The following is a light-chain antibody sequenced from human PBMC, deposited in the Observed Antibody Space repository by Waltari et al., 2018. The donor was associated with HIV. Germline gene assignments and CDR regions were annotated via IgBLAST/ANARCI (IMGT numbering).Light chain of an antibody. Sequence: SSGVAQDPAVSVALGQTVTITCRGDSFRTYYATWYQQKPGQAPVLIFYGKKSRPPGIPDRFSGSTSGNTAFLTITGAQAEDEAAYYCNSRDSTGNHLVVFGGGTKLTVL. J-gene: IGLJ2*01. CDR1: SFRTYY. V-gene: IGLV3-19*01. CDR2: GKK. CDR3: NSRDSTGNHLVV.